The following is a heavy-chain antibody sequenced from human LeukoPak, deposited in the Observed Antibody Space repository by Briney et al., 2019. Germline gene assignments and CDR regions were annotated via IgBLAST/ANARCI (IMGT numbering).Heavy chain of an antibody. CDR1: GFTFSDYY. J-gene: IGHJ5*02. CDR2: IGSGGDTI. CDR3: AGDPGASSWYFGWFDP. V-gene: IGHV3-11*04. Sequence: GGSLRLSCAASGFTFSDYYMSWIRQAPGKGLEWVSYIGSGGDTIYYADSVRGRFTISRDNAKNSLYLQMNSLRAEDTAVYYCAGDPGASSWYFGWFDPWGQGTLVTVSS. D-gene: IGHD6-13*01.